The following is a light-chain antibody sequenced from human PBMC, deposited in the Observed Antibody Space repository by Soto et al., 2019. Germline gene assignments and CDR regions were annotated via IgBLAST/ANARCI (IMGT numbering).Light chain of an antibody. V-gene: IGLV6-57*03. J-gene: IGLJ2*01. Sequence: NFMLTQPHSVSESPGKTVTISCTRSSGLIALNYVQWYQQRPGSAPTIVIYEDTQRPSGVPDRFSGSVDTFSNSASLTISGLRTEDEADYYCQSYDLRNHVFGGGTKLTVL. CDR3: QSYDLRNHV. CDR1: SGLIALNY. CDR2: EDT.